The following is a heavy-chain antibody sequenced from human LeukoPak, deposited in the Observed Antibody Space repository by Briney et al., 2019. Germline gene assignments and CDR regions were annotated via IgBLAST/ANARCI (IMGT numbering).Heavy chain of an antibody. J-gene: IGHJ4*02. D-gene: IGHD2-15*01. CDR1: GFTFSSYD. CDR3: ARGENCSGGSCSKSIDC. CDR2: IGTAGDT. V-gene: IGHV3-13*01. Sequence: GGSLRLSCAASGFTFSSYDMHWVRQATGKGLEWVSAIGTAGDTYYPGSVKGRFTISRENAKNSLYLQMNSLRAGDTAVYYCARGENCSGGSCSKSIDCWGQGTLVTVSS.